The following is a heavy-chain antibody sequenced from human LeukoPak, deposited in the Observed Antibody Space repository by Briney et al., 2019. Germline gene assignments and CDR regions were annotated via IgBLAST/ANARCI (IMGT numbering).Heavy chain of an antibody. Sequence: PGGSLRLSCAASGFTLTNYDVHWVRQVTGKGLEWVSAIGIAGDTYYPGSVRGRFTISRENAKNSLYLQMNSLRDGDTAVYYCVRGGSGWYYFDYWGQGTLVTVSS. D-gene: IGHD6-19*01. CDR1: GFTLTNYD. V-gene: IGHV3-13*04. J-gene: IGHJ4*02. CDR3: VRGGSGWYYFDY. CDR2: IGIAGDT.